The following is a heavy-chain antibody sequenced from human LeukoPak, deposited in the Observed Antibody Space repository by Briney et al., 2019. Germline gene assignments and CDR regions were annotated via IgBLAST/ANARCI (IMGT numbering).Heavy chain of an antibody. CDR3: ARDRFILGYCSGGSCPFDY. Sequence: ASVKVSCKASGYTFTSYGISWVRQAPGQGLEWMGWISAYNGNTNYAQKLQGRVTMTTDTSTSTAYMELRSLRSDDTAVYYCARDRFILGYCSGGSCPFDYWGQGTLVTVSS. CDR2: ISAYNGNT. D-gene: IGHD2-15*01. J-gene: IGHJ4*02. V-gene: IGHV1-18*04. CDR1: GYTFTSYG.